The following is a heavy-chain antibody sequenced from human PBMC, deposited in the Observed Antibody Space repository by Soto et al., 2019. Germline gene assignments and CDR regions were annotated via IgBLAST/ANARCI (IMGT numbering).Heavy chain of an antibody. V-gene: IGHV3-23*01. CDR3: AKGAYDSHRSSTDF. Sequence: HPGGSLRLSCAASGFTFNNYAMFWFRRAPGEGLQWVSTLSGASGSPYYADSVKGRFTVSRDSSKNTLYLQMDTLRAEDTAVYYCAKGAYDSHRSSTDFWGQGTLVTVSS. J-gene: IGHJ4*02. CDR1: GFTFNNYA. CDR2: LSGASGSP. D-gene: IGHD3-22*01.